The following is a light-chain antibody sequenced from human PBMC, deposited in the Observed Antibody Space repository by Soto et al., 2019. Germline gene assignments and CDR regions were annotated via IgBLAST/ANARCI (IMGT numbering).Light chain of an antibody. J-gene: IGKJ2*01. V-gene: IGKV1-6*01. CDR1: QDIRVD. Sequence: AIQMTQSPPSLSASVGDRVIITCRASQDIRVDVGWLQQRPGHAPNLLIYAASTLHNGVPSTFTGSESGIDFTLIINDLQPEDVVTYCCLKDYYFAHAFGQATKLDIK. CDR3: LKDYYFAHA. CDR2: AAS.